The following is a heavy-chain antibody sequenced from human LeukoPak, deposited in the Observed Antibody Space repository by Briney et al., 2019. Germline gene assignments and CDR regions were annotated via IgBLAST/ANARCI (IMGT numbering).Heavy chain of an antibody. D-gene: IGHD3-22*01. J-gene: IGHJ5*02. CDR1: GGTFSSYA. Sequence: EASVKVSCKASGGTFSSYAISWVRQAPGQGLEWMGGIIPIFGTANYAQKFQGRVTITTDESTSTAYMELSSLRSEDTAVYYCARGHYDSSGFDPWGQGTLVTVSS. CDR3: ARGHYDSSGFDP. V-gene: IGHV1-69*05. CDR2: IIPIFGTA.